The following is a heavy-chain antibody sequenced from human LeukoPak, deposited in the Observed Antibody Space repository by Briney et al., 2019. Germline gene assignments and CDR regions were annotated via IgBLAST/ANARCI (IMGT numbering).Heavy chain of an antibody. J-gene: IGHJ4*02. CDR3: RYSSRGGFDY. V-gene: IGHV3-7*01. CDR2: IKPDGSEK. D-gene: IGHD6-13*01. CDR1: GFTFSSYS. Sequence: PGGSLRLSCAASGFTFSSYSMNWVRQAPGKGLEWVANIKPDGSEKYYVDSVGGRFTISRDNAKNSLYLQMNSLRAEDTAVYYCRYSSRGGFDYWGQGTLVTVSS.